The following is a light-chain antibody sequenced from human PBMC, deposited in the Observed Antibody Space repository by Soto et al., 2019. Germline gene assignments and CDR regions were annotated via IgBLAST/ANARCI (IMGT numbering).Light chain of an antibody. CDR1: QTISSW. CDR2: KAS. V-gene: IGKV1-5*03. CDR3: QHYNGYSEA. J-gene: IGKJ1*01. Sequence: DIQMTQSPSTLSGSVGDRVTITCRASQTISSWLVWYQQKPGKAPKLLIYKASTLKSGVPSRFSGSGSGTEFTLTISSLQPDDFATYYCQHYNGYSEAFGQGTKVELK.